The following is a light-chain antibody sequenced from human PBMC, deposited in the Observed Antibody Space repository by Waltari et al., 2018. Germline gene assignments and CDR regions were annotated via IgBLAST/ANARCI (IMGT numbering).Light chain of an antibody. V-gene: IGKV3-15*01. J-gene: IGKJ4*01. CDR3: QQYNNWPPLT. CDR2: DSS. CDR1: QSVSSN. Sequence: EIVMTQSPAHLSVSPGERVTLSCRASQSVSSNLAWYQQKPGQAPRLLIYDSSTRATGTAARFSGSGSGTEFTLTITGLQSEDFALYYCQQYNNWPPLTFGGGTKVEIK.